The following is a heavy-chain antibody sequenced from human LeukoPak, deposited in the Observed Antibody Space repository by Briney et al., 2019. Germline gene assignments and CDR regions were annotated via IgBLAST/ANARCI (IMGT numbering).Heavy chain of an antibody. CDR3: ARDQGWELPDLDY. V-gene: IGHV3-33*01. Sequence: GGSLRLSCAASGFTFSSYGMHWVRQAPGKGLEWVAVIWYDGSNKYYADSVKGRFTISRDDSKNTLYLQMNSLRAEDTAVYYCARDQGWELPDLDYWGQGTLVTVSS. D-gene: IGHD1-26*01. CDR1: GFTFSSYG. J-gene: IGHJ4*02. CDR2: IWYDGSNK.